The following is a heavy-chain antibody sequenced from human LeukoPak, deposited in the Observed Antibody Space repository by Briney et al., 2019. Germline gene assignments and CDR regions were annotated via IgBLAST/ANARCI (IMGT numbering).Heavy chain of an antibody. CDR3: ARDSPPDDY. Sequence: ASVKVSCKASGYSFTSYGISWVRQAPGQGLEWMGWISAYSGNTNYADNLQGRLTMTTDTSTSTAHMELRSLRSDDTAVYYCARDSPPDDYWGQGTLVTVSS. V-gene: IGHV1-18*01. J-gene: IGHJ4*02. CDR1: GYSFTSYG. CDR2: ISAYSGNT.